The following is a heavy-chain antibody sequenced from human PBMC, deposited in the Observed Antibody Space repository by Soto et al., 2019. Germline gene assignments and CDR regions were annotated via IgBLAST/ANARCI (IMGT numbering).Heavy chain of an antibody. J-gene: IGHJ4*02. Sequence: GGSLRLSCAASGFTFSSYEMNWVRQAPGKGLEWVSYISSSGSTIYYADSVKGRFTISRDNAKNSLYLQMNSLRAEDTAVYYGAREGRIFGVDFDYWGQGTLVTVSS. CDR2: ISSSGSTI. CDR1: GFTFSSYE. V-gene: IGHV3-48*03. D-gene: IGHD3-3*01. CDR3: AREGRIFGVDFDY.